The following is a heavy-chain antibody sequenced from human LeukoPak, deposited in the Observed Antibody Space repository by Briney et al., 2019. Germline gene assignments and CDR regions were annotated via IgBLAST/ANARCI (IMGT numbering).Heavy chain of an antibody. Sequence: GGSLRLSCAGSGFTFSSSSMNWVRQAPGMGLEWVSSIGSSGDITYYADSVKGRFTISRDNSKNTLYLQMNSLRAEDTAVYYCARDIDNGDYVVYWGQGTLVTVSS. CDR3: ARDIDNGDYVVY. CDR1: GFTFSSSS. CDR2: IGSSGDIT. V-gene: IGHV3-23*01. D-gene: IGHD4-17*01. J-gene: IGHJ4*02.